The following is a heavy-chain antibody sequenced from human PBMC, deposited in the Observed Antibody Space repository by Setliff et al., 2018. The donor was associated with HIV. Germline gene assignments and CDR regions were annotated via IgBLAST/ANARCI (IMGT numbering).Heavy chain of an antibody. J-gene: IGHJ1*01. Sequence: SSETLSLTCTVSGGSISSYYWSWIRQPPGKGLEWIGYIYTSGSTNYNPSLKSRVTISVDTSKNQFSLRLSSVTAADTAVYYCARARRAGSGPKYFQHWGQGTLVTVSS. V-gene: IGHV4-4*09. CDR2: IYTSGST. D-gene: IGHD2-15*01. CDR3: ARARRAGSGPKYFQH. CDR1: GGSISSYY.